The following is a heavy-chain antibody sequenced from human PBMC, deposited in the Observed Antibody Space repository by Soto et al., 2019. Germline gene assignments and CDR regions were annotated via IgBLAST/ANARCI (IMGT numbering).Heavy chain of an antibody. D-gene: IGHD5-12*01. CDR2: ISTYNGDT. V-gene: IGHV1-18*01. CDR3: ARERVAPYYYYGMDV. CDR1: GYTFTRSG. Sequence: QVQLVQSGAEVKKPGASVKVSCKASGYTFTRSGISWVRQAPGQGLEWMGWISTYNGDTNYAQTFQGRVTMTTDTSTSTVYMELRSLRSDDTAVYYCARERVAPYYYYGMDVWAQGTPVTVSS. J-gene: IGHJ6*02.